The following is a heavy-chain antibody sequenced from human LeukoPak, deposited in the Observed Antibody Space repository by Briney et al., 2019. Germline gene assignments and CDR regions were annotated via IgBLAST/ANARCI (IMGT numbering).Heavy chain of an antibody. CDR3: AKEYYDILTGYPFDY. Sequence: GGSLRLSCAASGLTFSSYAMSWVRQAPGKGLEWVSAISGSGGSTYYADSVKGRFTISRDNSKNTLYLQMNSLRAEDTAVYYCAKEYYDILTGYPFDYWGQGTLVTVSS. J-gene: IGHJ4*02. D-gene: IGHD3-9*01. CDR1: GLTFSSYA. V-gene: IGHV3-23*01. CDR2: ISGSGGST.